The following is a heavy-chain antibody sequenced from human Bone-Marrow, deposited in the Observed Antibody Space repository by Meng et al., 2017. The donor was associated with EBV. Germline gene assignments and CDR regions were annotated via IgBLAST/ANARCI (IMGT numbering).Heavy chain of an antibody. J-gene: IGHJ4*02. D-gene: IGHD3-22*01. Sequence: VALGAAGGGLVKPAGCLRPFCAACGFTSSDYYMRWSRQDPGKRLEWVSFMSSSGSTIYYADSVKGRFTISRDNAKNSLYLQRNSLRAEDTAVYYCARDGGDSSGYYYDYWGQGTLVTVSS. CDR2: MSSSGSTI. CDR1: GFTSSDYY. V-gene: IGHV3-11*01. CDR3: ARDGGDSSGYYYDY.